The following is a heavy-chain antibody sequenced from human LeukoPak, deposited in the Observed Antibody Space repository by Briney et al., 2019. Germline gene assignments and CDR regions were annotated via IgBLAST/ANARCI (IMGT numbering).Heavy chain of an antibody. CDR1: GYTFTGYY. D-gene: IGHD3-22*01. V-gene: IGHV1-2*02. CDR2: INPNSGGT. J-gene: IGHJ3*02. CDR3: ARDAITMIVGDAFDI. Sequence: WASVKVSCKASGYTFTGYYMQWVRQAPGQGLEWMGWINPNSGGTDYAQKFQGRVTMTRDTSISTAYMELSRLRSDDTAVYYCARDAITMIVGDAFDIWGQGTMVTVSS.